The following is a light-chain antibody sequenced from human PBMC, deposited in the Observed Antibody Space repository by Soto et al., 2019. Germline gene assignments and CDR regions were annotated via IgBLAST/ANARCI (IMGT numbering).Light chain of an antibody. V-gene: IGLV1-44*01. Sequence: QPVLTQPPSASGTPGQRVTISCSGSSSNIASNTVNWYQQLPGTAPKLLIYNNNQRPSGVPDRFSGSKSGTSASLAISGLQSEDEADYYCAAWDDSLNGPVFGGGTKLTVL. CDR2: NNN. CDR3: AAWDDSLNGPV. J-gene: IGLJ2*01. CDR1: SSNIASNT.